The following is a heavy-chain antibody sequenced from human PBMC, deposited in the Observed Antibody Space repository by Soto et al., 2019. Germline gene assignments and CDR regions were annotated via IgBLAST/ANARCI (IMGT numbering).Heavy chain of an antibody. CDR2: ISAYNGNT. V-gene: IGHV1-18*04. J-gene: IGHJ4*02. CDR1: GYSFTSHY. CDR3: ARAGPTGY. Sequence: ASVKVSCKAIGYSFTSHYMHWVRQAPGQGLEWMGWISAYNGNTNYAQKLQGRVTMTTDTSTSTAYMELRSLRSDDTAVYYCARAGPTGYWGQGTLVTVSS.